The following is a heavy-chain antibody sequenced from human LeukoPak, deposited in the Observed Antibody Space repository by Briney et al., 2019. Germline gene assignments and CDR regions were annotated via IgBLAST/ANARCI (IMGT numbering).Heavy chain of an antibody. CDR3: ASGGIVVVPAVVD. J-gene: IGHJ4*02. CDR2: ISSSSSYI. D-gene: IGHD2-2*01. V-gene: IGHV3-21*01. Sequence: PGGSLRLSCAASGFTFSSYSMNWVRQAPGKGLEWVSSISSSSSYIYYADSVKGRFTISRDNAKNSLYLQMNSLRAEDTAVYYCASGGIVVVPAVVDWGQRTLVTVSS. CDR1: GFTFSSYS.